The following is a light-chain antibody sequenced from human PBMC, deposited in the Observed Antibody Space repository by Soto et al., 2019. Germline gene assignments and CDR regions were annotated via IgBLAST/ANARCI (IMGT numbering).Light chain of an antibody. V-gene: IGLV2-23*02. Sequence: QSVLTQPASVSGSPGQSITISCTGTSSDVGSYNLVSWYQQHPGKAPKLMIYEVSKRPSGVSNRFSGSKSGNTASLTISGLQAEDEADYYCCSYAGSSTWVFRGGTKLTVL. CDR1: SSDVGSYNL. CDR3: CSYAGSSTWV. J-gene: IGLJ3*02. CDR2: EVS.